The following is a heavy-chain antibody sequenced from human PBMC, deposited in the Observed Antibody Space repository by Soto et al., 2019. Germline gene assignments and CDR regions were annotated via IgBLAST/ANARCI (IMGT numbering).Heavy chain of an antibody. Sequence: SETLSLTCTVSGGSISSYYWSWIRQPPGKGLEWIGYIYYSGSTNYNPSLKSRVTISVDTSKNQFSLKLSSVTAADAAVYYCASGLGYCSGGSCYPTLFAYWGQGTLVTVSS. J-gene: IGHJ4*02. CDR2: IYYSGST. D-gene: IGHD2-15*01. CDR1: GGSISSYY. V-gene: IGHV4-59*01. CDR3: ASGLGYCSGGSCYPTLFAY.